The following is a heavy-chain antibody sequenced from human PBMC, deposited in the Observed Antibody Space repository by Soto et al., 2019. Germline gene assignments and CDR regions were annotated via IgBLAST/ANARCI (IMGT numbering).Heavy chain of an antibody. Sequence: TLSLTCAVSGGSISSSNWWSWVRQPPGKGLEWIGEIYHSGSTNYNPSLKSRVTIPVDKSKNQFSLKLSSVTAADTAVYYCARSLPPYYYGSGSYSYYYGMDVWGQGTTVTVSS. D-gene: IGHD3-10*01. CDR2: IYHSGST. J-gene: IGHJ6*02. CDR1: GGSISSSNW. V-gene: IGHV4-4*02. CDR3: ARSLPPYYYGSGSYSYYYGMDV.